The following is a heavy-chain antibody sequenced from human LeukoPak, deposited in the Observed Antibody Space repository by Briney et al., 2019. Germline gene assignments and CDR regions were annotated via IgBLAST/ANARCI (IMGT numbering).Heavy chain of an antibody. Sequence: VGSLRLSCAASGVTFSTYWMSWVRHAPGKGLEWVANIKQDGSEKYYVDSVKARFTISRDNAKNSLYLQMNSLRAEETAMYNCARDSAGNDYWGQGTLVTVSS. D-gene: IGHD6-13*01. V-gene: IGHV3-7*01. CDR3: ARDSAGNDY. CDR2: IKQDGSEK. J-gene: IGHJ4*02. CDR1: GVTFSTYW.